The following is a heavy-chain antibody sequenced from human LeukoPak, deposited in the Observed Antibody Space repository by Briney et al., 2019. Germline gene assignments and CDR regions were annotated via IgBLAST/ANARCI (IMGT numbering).Heavy chain of an antibody. J-gene: IGHJ1*01. Sequence: ASVKVSCKVSGYTLTELSMHWVRQAPGKGREWMGGFDPEDGEAIYAQKFQDRVTMTEDTSTDTAYMELSSLRSEDTAVYYCAKPPYSSSGYQREYFQHWGQGTLVTVSS. V-gene: IGHV1-24*01. CDR2: FDPEDGEA. D-gene: IGHD6-13*01. CDR1: GYTLTELS. CDR3: AKPPYSSSGYQREYFQH.